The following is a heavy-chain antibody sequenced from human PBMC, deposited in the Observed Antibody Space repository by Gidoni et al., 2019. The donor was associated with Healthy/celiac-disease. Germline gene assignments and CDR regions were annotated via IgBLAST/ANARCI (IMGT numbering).Heavy chain of an antibody. Sequence: EVQLVESGGGLVKPGGSLRLSCPASGFTFSSYSMNWVRQAPGKGLEWVSSISSSSSYIYYADSVKGRFTIYRDNAKNSLYLQMNSLRAEDTAVYYCARETFYDSSGYYYYWGQGTLVTVSS. CDR1: GFTFSSYS. D-gene: IGHD3-22*01. J-gene: IGHJ4*02. CDR3: ARETFYDSSGYYYY. V-gene: IGHV3-21*01. CDR2: ISSSSSYI.